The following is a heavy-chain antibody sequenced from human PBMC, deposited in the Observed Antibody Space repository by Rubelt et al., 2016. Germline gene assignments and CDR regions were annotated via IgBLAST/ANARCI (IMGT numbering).Heavy chain of an antibody. J-gene: IGHJ6*02. Sequence: SGAEVKKPGASVKVSCKASGYTFSNYGISWVRQAPGQGLQWMGWISAYNGNTKYAQNLQGRVTMTKDTSTSTAYMELRSLRSDDTAVYYCARGGDCSSTSCSYYYYGMDVWGQGTTVTVSS. CDR2: ISAYNGNT. CDR3: ARGGDCSSTSCSYYYYGMDV. D-gene: IGHD2-2*01. CDR1: GYTFSNYG. V-gene: IGHV1-18*01.